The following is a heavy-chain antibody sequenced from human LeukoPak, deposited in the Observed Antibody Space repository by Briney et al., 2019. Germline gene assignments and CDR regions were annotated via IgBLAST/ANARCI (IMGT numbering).Heavy chain of an antibody. D-gene: IGHD3-10*01. CDR2: ITNSSSTI. CDR1: GFTFSDFW. CDR3: ASFDHFLNYYGSGTYYKVVGY. J-gene: IGHJ4*02. Sequence: GGSLRLSCAGSGFTFSDFWMTWVRQAPGKGLEWVSFITNSSSTIYYADSVRGRFTISRDNAKNSLYLQMNSLRAEDTAVYYCASFDHFLNYYGSGTYYKVVGYWGQGTLVTVSS. V-gene: IGHV3-48*04.